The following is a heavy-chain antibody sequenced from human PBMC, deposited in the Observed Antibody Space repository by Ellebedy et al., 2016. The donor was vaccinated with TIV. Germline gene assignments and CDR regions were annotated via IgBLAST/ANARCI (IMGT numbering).Heavy chain of an antibody. CDR2: INTNTGNP. J-gene: IGHJ5*02. V-gene: IGHV7-4-1*02. D-gene: IGHD3-10*01. CDR3: ARTRFGSGSYRFAP. CDR1: GYPFSSYP. Sequence: AASVKVSCKASGYPFSSYPINWVRQAPGQGLEWMGWINTNTGNPSYVQGFTGRFVFSLDASASTAFLQINSLKPEDTAFYYCARTRFGSGSYRFAPWGQGTLVTGSS.